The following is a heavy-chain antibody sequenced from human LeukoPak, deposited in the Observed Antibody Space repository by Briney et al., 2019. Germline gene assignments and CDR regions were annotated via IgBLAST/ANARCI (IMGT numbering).Heavy chain of an antibody. CDR2: IYYSGST. CDR1: GFSISNGYY. D-gene: IGHD2-15*01. CDR3: ARRISGAWFDP. V-gene: IGHV4-38-2*02. Sequence: KPSETLSLTCSVSGFSISNGYYLGWIRPRPGKGLDWIGIIYYSGSTYYNPSLKSRVTMSVDTSKNQFSLKLSSVTAADTALYYCARRISGAWFDPWGQGTLVTVSS. J-gene: IGHJ5*02.